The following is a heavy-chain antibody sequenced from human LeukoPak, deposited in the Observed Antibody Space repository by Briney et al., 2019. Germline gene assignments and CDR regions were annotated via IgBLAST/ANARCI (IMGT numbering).Heavy chain of an antibody. CDR2: IYYSGST. V-gene: IGHV4-31*03. CDR1: GGSVSSGSYY. J-gene: IGHJ4*02. CDR3: ARADYYYGSGSYSSLDY. Sequence: VKPSETLSLTCTVSGGSVSSGSYYWSWIRQHPGKGLEWIGYIYYSGSTYYNPSLKSRVTISVDTSKNQFSLKLSSVTAADTAVYYCARADYYYGSGSYSSLDYWGQGTLVTVSS. D-gene: IGHD3-10*01.